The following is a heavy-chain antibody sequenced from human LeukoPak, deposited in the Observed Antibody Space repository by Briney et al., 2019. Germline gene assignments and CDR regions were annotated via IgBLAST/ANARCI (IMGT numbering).Heavy chain of an antibody. V-gene: IGHV5-51*01. CDR1: GYTFTSYW. CDR2: IYPSDSDT. D-gene: IGHD2-21*02. Sequence: GESLKISCKASGYTFTSYWIGWVRQMPGKGLEWMGIIYPSDSDTRYSPSFQGQVTISADKSISTAYLQWSSLKASDTAMYYCARLGYCGGDCYSGGFDYWGQGTLVTVSS. CDR3: ARLGYCGGDCYSGGFDY. J-gene: IGHJ4*02.